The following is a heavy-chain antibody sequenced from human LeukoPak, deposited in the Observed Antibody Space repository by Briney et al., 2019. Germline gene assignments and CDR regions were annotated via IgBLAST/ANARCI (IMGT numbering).Heavy chain of an antibody. D-gene: IGHD6-19*01. CDR2: ISYDGSNK. CDR1: GFTFSSYG. J-gene: IGHJ4*02. CDR3: ARVTSSGYGIDY. V-gene: IGHV3-30*03. Sequence: GRSLRLSCAASGFTFSSYGMHWVRQAPGKGLEWVAVISYDGSNKYYADSVKGRFTISRDNSKNTLYLQMNSLRAEDTAVYYCARVTSSGYGIDYWGQGTLVTVSS.